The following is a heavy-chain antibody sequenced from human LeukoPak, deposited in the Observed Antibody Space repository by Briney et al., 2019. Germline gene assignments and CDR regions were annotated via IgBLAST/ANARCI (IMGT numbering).Heavy chain of an antibody. CDR1: GFTFSDYY. V-gene: IGHV3-11*01. CDR3: AKDPKTPMVRGVMGWFDP. D-gene: IGHD3-10*01. Sequence: GGSLRLSCAASGFTFSDYYMSWIRQAPGKGLEWVSCISTSGTTIYYVDSVKGRFTISRDNAKNSLYLQMNSLRAEDTAVYYCAKDPKTPMVRGVMGWFDPWGQGTLVTVSS. CDR2: ISTSGTTI. J-gene: IGHJ5*02.